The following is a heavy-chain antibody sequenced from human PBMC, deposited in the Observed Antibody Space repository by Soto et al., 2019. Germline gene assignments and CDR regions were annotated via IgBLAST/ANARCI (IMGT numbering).Heavy chain of an antibody. V-gene: IGHV3-48*01. J-gene: IGHJ5*02. CDR3: ARDEIQFDP. Sequence: RQAPGKGLEWVSYICSSSSTIYYADSVKGRFTISRDNAKNSLYLQMNSLRAEDTAVYYCARDEIQFDPWGQGTLVTVSS. CDR2: ICSSSSTI.